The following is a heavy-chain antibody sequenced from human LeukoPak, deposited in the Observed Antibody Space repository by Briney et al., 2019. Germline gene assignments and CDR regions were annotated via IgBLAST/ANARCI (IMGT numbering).Heavy chain of an antibody. CDR3: ARDEYCTNGVCYSGNNWFDP. J-gene: IGHJ5*02. CDR1: GGTFSSYT. D-gene: IGHD2-8*01. Sequence: SVKVSCKASGGTFSSYTISWVRQAPGQGLEWMGRIIPILGIANYAQKFQGRVTITADKYTSTAYMELSSLRSEDTAVYYCARDEYCTNGVCYSGNNWFDPWGQGTLVTVSS. V-gene: IGHV1-69*04. CDR2: IIPILGIA.